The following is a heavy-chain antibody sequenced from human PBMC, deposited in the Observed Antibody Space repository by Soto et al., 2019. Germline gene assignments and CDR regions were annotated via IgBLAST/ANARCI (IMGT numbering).Heavy chain of an antibody. J-gene: IGHJ4*02. D-gene: IGHD2-8*01. CDR1: GFTFTSSA. V-gene: IGHV1-58*01. Sequence: SVKVSCNASGFTFTSSAFQWVRQARVQRLEWIGWIAVGSGYTNYAQRFQDRVTLTRDMSTATTYMELSRLTSEDTAIYYCAADATAWQQMVPSDYWGQGTLVTVSS. CDR2: IAVGSGYT. CDR3: AADATAWQQMVPSDY.